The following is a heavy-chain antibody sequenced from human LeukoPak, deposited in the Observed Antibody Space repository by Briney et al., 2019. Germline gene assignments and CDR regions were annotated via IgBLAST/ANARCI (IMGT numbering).Heavy chain of an antibody. CDR1: GDSVSSNSAA. D-gene: IGHD3-10*01. CDR3: ARDLFEVGWYYGSGSSPAYHDAFDI. CDR2: TYYRSKWYN. Sequence: SQTLSLTCAISGDSVSSNSAAWNWIRQSPSRGLEWLGRTYYRSKWYNDYAVSVKSRITINPDTSKNQFSLQLNSVTPEDTAVYYCARDLFEVGWYYGSGSSPAYHDAFDIWGQGTMVTVSS. J-gene: IGHJ3*02. V-gene: IGHV6-1*01.